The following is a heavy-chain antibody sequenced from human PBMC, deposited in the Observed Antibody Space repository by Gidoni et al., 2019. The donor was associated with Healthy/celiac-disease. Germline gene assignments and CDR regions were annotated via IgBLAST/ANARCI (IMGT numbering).Heavy chain of an antibody. CDR1: GFTFSSYS. V-gene: IGHV3-21*01. Sequence: EVQLVESGGGLVKPGGSLRLSCAASGFTFSSYSMNWVRQAPGKGLEWVSSISSSSSYIYYADSVKGRFTISRDNAKNSLYLQMNSLRAEDTAVYYCARDLSTAGFYYYYYYGMDVWGQRDHGHRLL. D-gene: IGHD6-19*01. CDR2: ISSSSSYI. J-gene: IGHJ6*04. CDR3: ARDLSTAGFYYYYYYGMDV.